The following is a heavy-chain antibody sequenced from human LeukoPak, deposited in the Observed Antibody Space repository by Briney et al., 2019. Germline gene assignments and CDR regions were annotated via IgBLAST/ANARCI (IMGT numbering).Heavy chain of an antibody. V-gene: IGHV3-23*01. Sequence: PGGSLRLSCAASGFTFSSYAMSWVRQAPGKGLEWVSAISGSGGSTYYADSVKGRFTISRDNSKNTLYLQMSSLRADDTAVYYCAKDAIRGVIVSYFDPWGQGTRVTVSS. J-gene: IGHJ5*02. D-gene: IGHD3-10*01. CDR3: AKDAIRGVIVSYFDP. CDR2: ISGSGGST. CDR1: GFTFSSYA.